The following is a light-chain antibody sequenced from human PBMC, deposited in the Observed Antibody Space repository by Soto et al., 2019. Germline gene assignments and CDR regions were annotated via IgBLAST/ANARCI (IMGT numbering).Light chain of an antibody. J-gene: IGKJ2*01. CDR1: QTVGNRY. CDR3: QQYATSPRT. CDR2: DAS. Sequence: EIVLTQSPGTLSLSPGERATLSCRASQTVGNRYLAWFQQKPGQPPRLVIYDASNRATGIPDRFSGGGSGTDFTLTISRLEPEDFAAYYCQQYATSPRTFGRGTELEIK. V-gene: IGKV3-20*01.